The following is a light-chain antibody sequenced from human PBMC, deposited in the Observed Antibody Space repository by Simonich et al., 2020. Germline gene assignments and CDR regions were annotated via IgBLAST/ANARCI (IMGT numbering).Light chain of an antibody. J-gene: IGKJ1*01. CDR3: QQYYSTPGT. CDR2: WAS. CDR1: QSVLYSSNNKNY. Sequence: DIVMTQSPDSLAVSLGERATINCKSSQSVLYSSNNKNYLAWYKHKPGQPPKLLIYWASTREAGVPDRFSGRGSGTDFTLTISSLQAEDVAVYYCQQYYSTPGTFGQGTKVEIK. V-gene: IGKV4-1*01.